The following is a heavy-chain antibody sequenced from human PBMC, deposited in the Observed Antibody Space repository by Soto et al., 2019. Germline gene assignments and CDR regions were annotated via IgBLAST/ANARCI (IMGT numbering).Heavy chain of an antibody. J-gene: IGHJ5*02. Sequence: PSETLSLTCTVSGGSISSGGYYWSWIRQHPGKGLEWIGYIYYSGSTYYNPSLKSRVTISVDTSKNQFSLKLSSVTAADTAVYYCARELWGDYYDSSGPNWFDPWGQGTLVTVSS. CDR3: ARELWGDYYDSSGPNWFDP. CDR2: IYYSGST. CDR1: GGSISSGGYY. V-gene: IGHV4-31*03. D-gene: IGHD3-22*01.